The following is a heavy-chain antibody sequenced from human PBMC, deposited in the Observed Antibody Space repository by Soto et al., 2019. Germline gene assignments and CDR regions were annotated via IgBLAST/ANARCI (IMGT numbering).Heavy chain of an antibody. CDR2: ISSSGT. CDR3: AKGLECNGGSCSSSLAGDYVQH. J-gene: IGHJ1*01. V-gene: IGHV3-23*01. D-gene: IGHD2-15*01. Sequence: EVQLLESGGRLVQPGGSLRLSCAASGFTFSSHAMSWVRQSPGKGLEWVSAISSSGTYFADSVKGRFTISRDTSKSTLYLQMNSLRAEDTAVYYCAKGLECNGGSCSSSLAGDYVQHWGQGTLVTVSS. CDR1: GFTFSSHA.